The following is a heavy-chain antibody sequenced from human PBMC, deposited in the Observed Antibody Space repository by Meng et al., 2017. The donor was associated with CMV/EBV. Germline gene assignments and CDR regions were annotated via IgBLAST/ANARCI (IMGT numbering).Heavy chain of an antibody. CDR3: AKVHDILTGYYDY. J-gene: IGHJ4*02. Sequence: SLKISCAASGFTFDDYAMHWVRQAPGKGLEWVSGISWNSGSIGYADSVQGRFTISRDNAKNSLYLQMNSLRAEDTALYYCAKVHDILTGYYDYWGQGTLVTVSS. D-gene: IGHD3-9*01. V-gene: IGHV3-9*01. CDR1: GFTFDDYA. CDR2: ISWNSGSI.